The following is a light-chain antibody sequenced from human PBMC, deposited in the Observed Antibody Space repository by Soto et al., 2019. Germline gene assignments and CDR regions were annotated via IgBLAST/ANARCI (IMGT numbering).Light chain of an antibody. CDR3: QQYNEWPLT. V-gene: IGKV3-15*01. Sequence: EIVMTQSPATLSVSPGERATLSCRASQSVSNNLAWYQQKPGQAPRLLIYHASTGATGIPARFSGSGSGTALTLTISSVQSEDFAVYYCQQYNEWPLTFDGGTKVEIK. CDR2: HAS. CDR1: QSVSNN. J-gene: IGKJ4*01.